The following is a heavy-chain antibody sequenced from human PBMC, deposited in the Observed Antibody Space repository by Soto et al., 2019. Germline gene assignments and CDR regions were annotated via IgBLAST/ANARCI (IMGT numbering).Heavy chain of an antibody. Sequence: QVQLVQSGAEVKKPGSSVKVSCKASGGTFSSYAISWVRQAPGQGLEWMGGIIPIFGTANYAQKFQGRVTITSDEYTRTAYMELSSLRSEDTAVYYCERNPYYYYSSGLPLDYWGQGTLVTVSS. D-gene: IGHD3-22*01. CDR3: ERNPYYYYSSGLPLDY. CDR1: GGTFSSYA. V-gene: IGHV1-69*05. J-gene: IGHJ4*02. CDR2: IIPIFGTA.